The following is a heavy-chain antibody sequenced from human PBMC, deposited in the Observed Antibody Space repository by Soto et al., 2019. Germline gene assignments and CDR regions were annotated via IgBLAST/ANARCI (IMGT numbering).Heavy chain of an antibody. CDR2: ITSDSSYT. CDR1: AFTFNDYY. CDR3: AGGQDNLAVNFDY. J-gene: IGHJ4*02. D-gene: IGHD1-1*01. Sequence: QVQLVESGGGLVKPGGSLRLSCAASAFTFNDYYMSWIRQTPGKGLEWLSYITSDSSYTHYADSVKGRFTISRDNAKKSLYLQINSLRAEDTAVYYCAGGQDNLAVNFDYWGQGTLVTVSA. V-gene: IGHV3-11*05.